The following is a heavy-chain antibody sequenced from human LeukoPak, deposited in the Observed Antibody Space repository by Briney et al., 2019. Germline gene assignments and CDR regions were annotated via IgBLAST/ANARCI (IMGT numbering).Heavy chain of an antibody. D-gene: IGHD6-19*01. Sequence: PGRSLRLSCAASGFTFSSYCMHWVRQAPGKGLEWVAVISYDGSNKYYADSVKGRFTISRDNSKNTLYLQMNSLRAEDTAVYYCAKGGVAVAGWFDPWGQGTLVTVSS. CDR2: ISYDGSNK. V-gene: IGHV3-30*18. CDR3: AKGGVAVAGWFDP. J-gene: IGHJ5*02. CDR1: GFTFSSYC.